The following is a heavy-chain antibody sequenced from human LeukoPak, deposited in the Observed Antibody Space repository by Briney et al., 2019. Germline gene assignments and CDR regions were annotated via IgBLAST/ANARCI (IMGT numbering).Heavy chain of an antibody. V-gene: IGHV3-48*01. CDR1: GFTFRSYA. D-gene: IGHD2-15*01. J-gene: IGHJ6*02. Sequence: PGGSLRLSCAASGFTFRSYAMNWVRQAPGKGLEWVSYITSGGDTISYADSVKGRFTISRDDAQNSLFPQMNSLRAEDTAVYYCARDEYTTPTATFYYGMDVWGQGTTVTVSS. CDR3: ARDEYTTPTATFYYGMDV. CDR2: ITSGGDTI.